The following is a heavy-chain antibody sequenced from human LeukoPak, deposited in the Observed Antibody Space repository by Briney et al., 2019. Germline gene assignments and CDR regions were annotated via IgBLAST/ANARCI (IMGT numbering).Heavy chain of an antibody. Sequence: GGSLRLSCAASGFTLSDYYMSWIRQAPGKGLEWVSYISSSGSTIYYADSVKGRFTISRDNAKNSLYLQMNSLRAEDTAVYYCARDLPYDYVWGSYRQYGMDVWGQGTTVTVSS. CDR1: GFTLSDYY. CDR2: ISSSGSTI. V-gene: IGHV3-11*01. CDR3: ARDLPYDYVWGSYRQYGMDV. D-gene: IGHD3-16*02. J-gene: IGHJ6*02.